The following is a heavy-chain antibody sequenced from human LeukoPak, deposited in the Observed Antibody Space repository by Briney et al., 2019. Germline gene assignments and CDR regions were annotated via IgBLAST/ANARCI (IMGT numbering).Heavy chain of an antibody. Sequence: SGTLSLTCTVSGDSISNHYWTWIRQPPGKGLEWIGVIYNHGRTEYNPSLKSRVTISFYTSANEVSLKLRSVTAADTAVYYCARGLAGAHSGAIYSDLWGRGTVVTVSS. J-gene: IGHJ2*01. V-gene: IGHV4-59*11. CDR1: GDSISNHY. CDR2: IYNHGRT. D-gene: IGHD1-26*01. CDR3: ARGLAGAHSGAIYSDL.